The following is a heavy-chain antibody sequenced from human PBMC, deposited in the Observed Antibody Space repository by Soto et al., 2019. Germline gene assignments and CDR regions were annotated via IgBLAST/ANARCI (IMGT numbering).Heavy chain of an antibody. CDR1: GFTFTSSA. CDR3: AADKQYYYDSSGYYYNYYYYGMDV. Sequence: SVKVSCKASGFTFTSSAVQLVRHARGQRLELIGLIVVGIGNTNYAQKFQERVTITRDMSTSTAYMELSSLRSEDTAVYYCAADKQYYYDSSGYYYNYYYYGMDVWGKGNTVTVSS. D-gene: IGHD3-22*01. J-gene: IGHJ6*04. CDR2: IVVGIGNT. V-gene: IGHV1-58*01.